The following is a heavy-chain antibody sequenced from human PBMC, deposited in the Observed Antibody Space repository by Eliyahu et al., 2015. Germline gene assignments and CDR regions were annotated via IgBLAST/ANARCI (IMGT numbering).Heavy chain of an antibody. CDR3: ARMGYYGSGSYYPHHGMDV. CDR2: ISSNDEE. J-gene: IGHJ6*02. CDR1: GFSLSNTRLG. V-gene: IGHV2-26*01. D-gene: IGHD3-10*01. Sequence: QVTLKESGPVQVKPTETLTLTCTVSGFSLSNTRLGVNWIRQPPGKALEWLAHISSNDEESYSTSLSSRLTISKDTSKSQVVLTMTNMDPVDTATYYCARMGYYGSGSYYPHHGMDVWGQGTTVTVSS.